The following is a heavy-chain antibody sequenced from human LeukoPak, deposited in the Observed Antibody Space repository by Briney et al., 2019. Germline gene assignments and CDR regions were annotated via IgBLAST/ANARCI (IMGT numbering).Heavy chain of an antibody. D-gene: IGHD3-22*01. CDR2: IIPILGIA. V-gene: IGHV1-69*04. CDR1: GGTFSSYA. J-gene: IGHJ4*02. CDR3: ARSPINYYDSSGNFDY. Sequence: SVKASCKASGGTFSSYAISWVRQAPGQGLEWMGRIIPILGIANYAQKFQGRVTITADKSTSTAYMELSSLRSEDTAVYYCARSPINYYDSSGNFDYWGQGTLVTVSS.